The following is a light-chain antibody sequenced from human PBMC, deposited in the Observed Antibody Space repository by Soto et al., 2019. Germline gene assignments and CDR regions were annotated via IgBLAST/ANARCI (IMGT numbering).Light chain of an antibody. Sequence: EIVLTRSPGTLSLSPGERATLSCRASQSVSNNYLAWYQQKPGQAPRLHIYGASNRATGVPDRFSGSGSGTDFTLTISRLEPEDFAVYYCQQYGSSGTFGQGTKVDIK. V-gene: IGKV3-20*01. CDR1: QSVSNNY. J-gene: IGKJ1*01. CDR3: QQYGSSGT. CDR2: GAS.